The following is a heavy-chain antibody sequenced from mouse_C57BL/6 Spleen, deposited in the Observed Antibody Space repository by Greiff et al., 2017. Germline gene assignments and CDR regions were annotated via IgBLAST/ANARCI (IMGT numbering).Heavy chain of an antibody. CDR2: IDPSDSYT. D-gene: IGHD1-1*02. CDR1: GYTFTSYW. Sequence: VKLQQPGAELVMPGASVKLSCKASGYTFTSYWMHWVKQRPGQGLEWIGEIDPSDSYTYYNHKFKGKSTLTVDKSSSTAYMQLSSLTSEDSAVYYCARSPHYGGNAMDYWCQGTSVTVSS. CDR3: ARSPHYGGNAMDY. V-gene: IGHV1-69*01. J-gene: IGHJ4*01.